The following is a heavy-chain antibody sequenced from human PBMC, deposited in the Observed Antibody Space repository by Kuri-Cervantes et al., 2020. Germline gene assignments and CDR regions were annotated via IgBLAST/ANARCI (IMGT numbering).Heavy chain of an antibody. D-gene: IGHD4-23*01. CDR3: ARGGYGGYYFDY. J-gene: IGHJ4*02. Sequence: SLKISCAASGFTFDDYAMHWVRQAPGKGLEWVSGISWNSGSIGYADSVEGRFTISRDNAKNSLYLQMNSLRAEDTALYYCARGGYGGYYFDYWGQGTLVTVSS. CDR1: GFTFDDYA. CDR2: ISWNSGSI. V-gene: IGHV3-9*01.